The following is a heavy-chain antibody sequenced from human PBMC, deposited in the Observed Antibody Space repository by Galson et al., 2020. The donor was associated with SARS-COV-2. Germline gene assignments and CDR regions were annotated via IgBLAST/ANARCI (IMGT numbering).Heavy chain of an antibody. V-gene: IGHV4-4*07. CDR3: VRDLHYYDSSAYRYYYTMDV. CDR2: IYTTGST. CDR1: GGSIGSYY. Sequence: ASETLSLTCSVYGGSIGSYYWSWIRQPAGKGLEWIGRIYTTGSTTYNPSLKSRVTMPVDKSKNQFALKLSSVTAADTAVYYCVRDLHYYDSSAYRYYYTMDVWGQGTTVTVSS. J-gene: IGHJ6*02. D-gene: IGHD3-22*01.